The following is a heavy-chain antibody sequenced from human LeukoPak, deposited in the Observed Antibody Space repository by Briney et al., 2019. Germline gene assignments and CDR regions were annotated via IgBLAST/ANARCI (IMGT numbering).Heavy chain of an antibody. D-gene: IGHD2-2*01. J-gene: IGHJ4*02. CDR1: GGSISSSNW. CDR3: ASVIWRQSHCSSTSCSRLAHDY. Sequence: SETLSLTCAVSGGSISSSNWWSWVRQPPGKGLEWIGEIYHSGSTYYNPSLKSRVTIPVDTSKNQFSLKLSSVTAADTAVYYCASVIWRQSHCSSTSCSRLAHDYWGQGTLATVSS. V-gene: IGHV4-4*02. CDR2: IYHSGST.